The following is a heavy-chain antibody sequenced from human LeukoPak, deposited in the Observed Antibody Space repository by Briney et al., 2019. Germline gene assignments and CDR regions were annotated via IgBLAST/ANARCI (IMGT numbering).Heavy chain of an antibody. Sequence: PSETLSLTCTVSGGSISSSSYYWGWTRQPPGKGLEWIGSIYYSGSTYYNPSLKSRVTISVDTSKNQFSLKLSSVTAADTAVYYCARQFSSSWYNLYYYYYYMDVWGKGTTVTVSS. CDR1: GGSISSSSYY. D-gene: IGHD6-13*01. V-gene: IGHV4-39*01. CDR3: ARQFSSSWYNLYYYYYYMDV. J-gene: IGHJ6*03. CDR2: IYYSGST.